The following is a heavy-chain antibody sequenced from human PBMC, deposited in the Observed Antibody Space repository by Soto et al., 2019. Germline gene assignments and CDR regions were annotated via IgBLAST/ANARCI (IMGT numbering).Heavy chain of an antibody. J-gene: IGHJ6*03. CDR1: GGTFSSYT. D-gene: IGHD2-15*01. CDR2: IIPILGIA. V-gene: IGHV1-69*02. Sequence: ASVKVSCKASGGTFSSYTISWVRQAPGQGLEWMGRIIPILGIANYAQKFQGRVTITADKSTSTAYMELSSLRSEDTAVYYCAICSGGSCDYMDVWGKGTTVTVSS. CDR3: AICSGGSCDYMDV.